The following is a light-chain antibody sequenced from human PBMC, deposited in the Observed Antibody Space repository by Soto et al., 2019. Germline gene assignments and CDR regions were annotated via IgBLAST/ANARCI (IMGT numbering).Light chain of an antibody. Sequence: QPVLTQSSSASASLGSSVKLTCTLSSGHSSYIIAWHQQQPGKAPRYLMKLEGSGSYNKGSGVPDRFSGSSSGADRYLTISNLQSEDEDDYYCETWDSNTAVFGGGTQLTVL. J-gene: IGLJ7*01. V-gene: IGLV4-60*03. CDR3: ETWDSNTAV. CDR1: SGHSSYI. CDR2: LEGSGSY.